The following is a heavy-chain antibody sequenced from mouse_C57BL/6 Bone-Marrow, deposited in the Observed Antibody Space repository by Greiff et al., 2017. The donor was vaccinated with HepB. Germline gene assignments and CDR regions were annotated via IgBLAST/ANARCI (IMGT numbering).Heavy chain of an antibody. Sequence: QVQLQQSGAELVRPGTSVKLSCKASGYTFTSYWMHWVKQRPGQGLEWIGVIDPSDSYTNYNQKFKGKATLTVDTSSSTAYMQLSSLTSEDSAVYYCARNTVVAPMDYWGQGTSVTVSS. D-gene: IGHD1-1*01. V-gene: IGHV1-59*01. CDR3: ARNTVVAPMDY. CDR1: GYTFTSYW. CDR2: IDPSDSYT. J-gene: IGHJ4*01.